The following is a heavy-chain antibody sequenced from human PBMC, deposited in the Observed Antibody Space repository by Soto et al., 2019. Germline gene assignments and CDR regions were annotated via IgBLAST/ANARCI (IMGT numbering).Heavy chain of an antibody. Sequence: QVQLQESGPGLVQPSQTLSLTCTVSGGSISSGGYYWSWIRQHPGTGLEWIGHISYSGSTYYNTSLKRRGTISVDTYSNQCSLIVNSVTAADTAVYYCARGVLQWGQGTLVTAYS. J-gene: IGHJ4*01. CDR1: GGSISSGGYY. CDR2: ISYSGST. CDR3: ARGVLQ. V-gene: IGHV4-31*03.